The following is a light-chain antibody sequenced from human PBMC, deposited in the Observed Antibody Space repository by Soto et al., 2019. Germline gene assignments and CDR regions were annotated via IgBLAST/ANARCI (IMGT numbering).Light chain of an antibody. J-gene: IGLJ2*01. CDR2: DVS. CDR1: SSDVGGYNY. Sequence: QSALTQPASVSGSPGQSITISCTGTSSDVGGYNYVSWYQQHPGKAPKLMIYDVSNRPSGVSNRFSGSKSGNTAPLTISGLQAEDEADYYCRSYTSSSTVVFGGGTKLTVL. V-gene: IGLV2-14*01. CDR3: RSYTSSSTVV.